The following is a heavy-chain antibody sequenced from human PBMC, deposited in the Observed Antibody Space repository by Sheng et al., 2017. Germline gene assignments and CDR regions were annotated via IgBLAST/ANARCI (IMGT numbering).Heavy chain of an antibody. CDR3: ARRGGVRKLYWYFDL. J-gene: IGHJ2*01. CDR2: INHSGST. D-gene: IGHD3-10*01. Sequence: QVQLQQWGTGLLKPSETLSLTCAAYGGSFSGYYWSWIRQPPGKGLEWIGEINHSGSTNYNPSLESRVTISLDTSKNQFSLKLTSVTAADTAVYFCARRGGVRKLYWYFDLWGRGTLVTVSS. V-gene: IGHV4-34*01. CDR1: GGSFSGYY.